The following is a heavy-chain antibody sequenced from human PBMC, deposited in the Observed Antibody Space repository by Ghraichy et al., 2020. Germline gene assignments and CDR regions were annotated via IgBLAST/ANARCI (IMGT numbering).Heavy chain of an antibody. D-gene: IGHD6-6*01. J-gene: IGHJ5*02. CDR1: GGSISSGGYY. Sequence: TLSLTCTVSGGSISSGGYYWSWIRQHPGKGLEWIGYIYYSGSTYYNPSLKSRVTISVDTSKNQFSLKLSSVTAADTAVYYCARLLEEQLVLRFDPWGQGTLVTVSS. CDR3: ARLLEEQLVLRFDP. V-gene: IGHV4-31*03. CDR2: IYYSGST.